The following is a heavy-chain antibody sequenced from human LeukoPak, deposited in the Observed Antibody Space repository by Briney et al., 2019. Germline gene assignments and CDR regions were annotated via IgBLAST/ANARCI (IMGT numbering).Heavy chain of an antibody. Sequence: ASVTVSCKASGYTFTSYDINWVRQATGQGLEWMGWMNPNSGNTGYAQKFQGRVTMTRNTSISTAYMELSSLRSEDTAVYYCARGVDVVVPAAIRDMDVWGKGTTVTVSS. D-gene: IGHD2-2*02. CDR2: MNPNSGNT. J-gene: IGHJ6*03. V-gene: IGHV1-8*01. CDR3: ARGVDVVVPAAIRDMDV. CDR1: GYTFTSYD.